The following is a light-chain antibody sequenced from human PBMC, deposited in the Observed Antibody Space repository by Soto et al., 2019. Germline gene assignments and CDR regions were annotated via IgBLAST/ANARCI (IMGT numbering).Light chain of an antibody. J-gene: IGKJ2*01. CDR1: QSVPSY. CDR2: DIS. V-gene: IGKV3-11*01. CDR3: QQRNAWPRNT. Sequence: EIVLTQFPATLSLSPGDRATLSCRASQSVPSYLAWYQQKTGQAPRLLVYDISNRATGIPTRFTGSGSGTDFTLTISSLEPEDSAVDYCQQRNAWPRNTFGQGTKLQI.